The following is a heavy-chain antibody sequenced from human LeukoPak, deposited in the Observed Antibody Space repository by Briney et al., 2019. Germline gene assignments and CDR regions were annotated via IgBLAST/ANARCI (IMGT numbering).Heavy chain of an antibody. CDR3: VNLYSSNY. V-gene: IGHV3-23*01. J-gene: IGHJ4*02. CDR1: GFPLSSYA. D-gene: IGHD6-19*01. CDR2: ISGGGGST. Sequence: GGSLRLSCAASGFPLSSYAMSWARQAPGKGLEWVSGISGGGGSTFYADSVKGRFTISRDNSKNTLYLQMNSLRAEVTAVYYCVNLYSSNYWGQGTLVTVSS.